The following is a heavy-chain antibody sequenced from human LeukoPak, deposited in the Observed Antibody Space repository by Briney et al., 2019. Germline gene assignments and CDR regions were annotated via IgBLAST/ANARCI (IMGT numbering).Heavy chain of an antibody. CDR1: GFTVSSNY. D-gene: IGHD4-11*01. CDR3: AREDHSNYNY. V-gene: IGHV3-53*01. CDR2: IYSGGAT. J-gene: IGHJ4*02. Sequence: SGGSLRLSCAASGFTVSSNYMSWVREAPGKGLEWVSVIYSGGATYYADSVKGRFTISRDITTNNLYLQMNNLRAEDTAVYYCAREDHSNYNYWGQGALVTVSS.